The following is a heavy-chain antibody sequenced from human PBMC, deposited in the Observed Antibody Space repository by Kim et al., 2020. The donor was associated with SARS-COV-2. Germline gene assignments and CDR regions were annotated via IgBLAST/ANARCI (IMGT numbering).Heavy chain of an antibody. Sequence: GGSLRLSCAASGFTFSNAWMSWVRQAPGKGLEWVGRIKSKTDGGTTDYAAPVKGRFTISRDDSKNTLYLQMNSLKTEDTAVYYCTKGYCTNAVCWSVDLMDVWGQGTTVTISS. CDR3: TKGYCTNAVCWSVDLMDV. CDR1: GFTFSNAW. D-gene: IGHD2-8*01. CDR2: IKSKTDGGTT. V-gene: IGHV3-15*01. J-gene: IGHJ6*02.